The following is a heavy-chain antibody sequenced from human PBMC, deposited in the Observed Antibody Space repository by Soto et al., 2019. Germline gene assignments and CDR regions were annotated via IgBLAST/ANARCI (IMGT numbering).Heavy chain of an antibody. CDR3: ARNLLGTIDY. D-gene: IGHD1-26*01. CDR1: GGSIGSGGHS. J-gene: IGHJ4*02. Sequence: QLQLQESGSRLVKPSQTLSLICDVSGGSIGSGGHSWSWIRQPPGKGLEWIGYIYHSGSTYYHPSLNSRVTISIDTSKNQFSLKLNSVTAADTAVYYCARNLLGTIDYWGQGTLVTVSS. CDR2: IYHSGST. V-gene: IGHV4-30-2*01.